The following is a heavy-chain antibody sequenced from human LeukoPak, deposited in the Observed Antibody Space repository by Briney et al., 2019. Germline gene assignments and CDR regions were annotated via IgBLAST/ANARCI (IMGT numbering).Heavy chain of an antibody. D-gene: IGHD5-24*01. V-gene: IGHV4-59*01. Sequence: PSETLSLTCTVSDGSISGYYWSWIRQPPGKGLEWIGYIYYSGSTNYNPSLKSRVTISLDTSKNQFSLKLSSVTAADTAVYYCARDHGAGYNFDCWGQGTLVTVSS. CDR1: DGSISGYY. CDR3: ARDHGAGYNFDC. J-gene: IGHJ4*02. CDR2: IYYSGST.